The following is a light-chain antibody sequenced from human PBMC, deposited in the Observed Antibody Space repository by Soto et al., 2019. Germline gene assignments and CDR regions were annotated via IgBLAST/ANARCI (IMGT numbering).Light chain of an antibody. CDR2: GVS. CDR1: QSVRSY. J-gene: IGKJ2*01. CDR3: HHYGSSPYT. V-gene: IGKV3-20*01. Sequence: EIVLTQSPATLSLSPGERATLSCRASQSVRSYLAWYRQKPGQAPRLLIFGVSSRATGIPDRFSGSGSGTDFTLTINRLEPEDFAVYYCHHYGSSPYTFGLGTKLEIK.